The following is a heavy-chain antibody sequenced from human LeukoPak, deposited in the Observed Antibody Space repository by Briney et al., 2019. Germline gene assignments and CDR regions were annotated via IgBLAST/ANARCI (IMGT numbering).Heavy chain of an antibody. J-gene: IGHJ2*01. CDR2: LYYTGNT. D-gene: IGHD3-3*01. V-gene: IGHV4-59*08. Sequence: SETLSLTCTLSGGSISSFYWSWIRQSPGKGLEWIGHLYYTGNTKYNPSLESRVSISAETSRKQFSLKLSSVTAADTAVYYCASSNHNYDFWSGYLFDLWGRGTLVTVSS. CDR3: ASSNHNYDFWSGYLFDL. CDR1: GGSISSFY.